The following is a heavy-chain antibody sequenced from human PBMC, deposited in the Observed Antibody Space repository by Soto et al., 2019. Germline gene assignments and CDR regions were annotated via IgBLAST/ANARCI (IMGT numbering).Heavy chain of an antibody. D-gene: IGHD3-16*02. CDR2: INAGNGNT. CDR3: ARDGVYDYVWGSYLGLHCFDP. V-gene: IGHV1-3*01. J-gene: IGHJ5*02. CDR1: GYTFTSYA. Sequence: QVPLVQSGAEVKKPGASVKVSCKASGYTFTSYAMHWVRQAPGQRLEWMGWINAGNGNTKYSQKFQGRVTITRDTSSSRAYMELSCLRSEDTGVDYCARDGVYDYVWGSYLGLHCFDPWGQGTLVTVSS.